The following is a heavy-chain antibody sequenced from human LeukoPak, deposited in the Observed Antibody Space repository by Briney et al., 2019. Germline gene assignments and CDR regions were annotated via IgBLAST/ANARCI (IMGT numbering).Heavy chain of an antibody. CDR1: GFTFSSYS. J-gene: IGHJ3*02. Sequence: GGSLRLSCAASGFTFSSYSMNWVRQAPGKGLEWVSSISSSSSYIYYADSVKGRFTISRDNAKNSLYLQMNSLRAEDTAVYYCARGWAPGVWGSYRWDAFDIWGQGTMVTVSS. D-gene: IGHD3-16*02. CDR3: ARGWAPGVWGSYRWDAFDI. CDR2: ISSSSSYI. V-gene: IGHV3-21*01.